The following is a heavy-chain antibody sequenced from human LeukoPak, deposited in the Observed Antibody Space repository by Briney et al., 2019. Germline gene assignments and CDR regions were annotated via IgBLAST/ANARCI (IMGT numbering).Heavy chain of an antibody. J-gene: IGHJ4*02. CDR2: ISSSSSYM. CDR1: GFTFSSYS. CDR3: ARGRARYYFDY. V-gene: IGHV3-21*01. Sequence: PGGSLRLSCAASGFTFSSYSMNWVRQAPGKGLEWVSSISSSSSYMYYADSVKGRFTISKDNAKNSLYLQMNSLRAEDTAVYYCARGRARYYFDYWGQGTLVTVSS.